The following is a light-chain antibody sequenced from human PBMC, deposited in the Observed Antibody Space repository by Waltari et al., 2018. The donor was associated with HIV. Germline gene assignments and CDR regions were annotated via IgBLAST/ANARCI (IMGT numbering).Light chain of an antibody. Sequence: QSALTQPPSASGSPGQSVTISCTGTSRDVGGYNCVSWYQHHPGKAPKLMIYEVSKRPSGVPDRFSSSKSGNMASLIVSGLQAEDEADYYCSSYVGSNKWVFGGGTKLTVL. CDR1: SRDVGGYNC. CDR2: EVS. V-gene: IGLV2-8*01. J-gene: IGLJ3*02. CDR3: SSYVGSNKWV.